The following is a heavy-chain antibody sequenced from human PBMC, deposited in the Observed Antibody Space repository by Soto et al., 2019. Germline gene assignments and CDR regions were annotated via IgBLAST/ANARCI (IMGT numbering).Heavy chain of an antibody. V-gene: IGHV3-48*01. CDR2: INQRSTPI. J-gene: IGHJ4*02. CDR3: ARGCKGPCWFNY. Sequence: GGSLRLSCVGSGFTFSEYNMNWVRQAPGKGLEWLAFINQRSTPIEYAESLKGRFTISRDDARDTVYLLMDSLTVDDTAVYYCARGCKGPCWFNYWGQGTLVTVSS. CDR1: GFTFSEYN. D-gene: IGHD2-15*01.